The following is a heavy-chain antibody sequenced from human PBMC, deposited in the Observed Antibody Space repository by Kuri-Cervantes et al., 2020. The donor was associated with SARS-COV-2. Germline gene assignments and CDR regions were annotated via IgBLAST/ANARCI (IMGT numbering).Heavy chain of an antibody. V-gene: IGHV4-31*02. D-gene: IGHD2/OR15-2a*01. CDR2: IYYNGST. CDR1: GVSVTTFGSY. CDR3: ARGAID. Sequence: SETQSLTCTVSGVSVTTFGSYWTWIRQPPGKGLEWVGYIYYNGSTYYNPSLRSRVIVSVDRSKNQFSLNLNSVTAADTALYYCARGAIDWGQGTLVTVSS. J-gene: IGHJ4*02.